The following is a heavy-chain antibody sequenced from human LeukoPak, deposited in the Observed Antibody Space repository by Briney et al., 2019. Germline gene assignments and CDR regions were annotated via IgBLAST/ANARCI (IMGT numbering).Heavy chain of an antibody. CDR3: ARDSEPESNPEFDYYYYYMDV. V-gene: IGHV3-48*01. CDR2: ISSSSSTI. D-gene: IGHD4-11*01. J-gene: IGHJ6*03. Sequence: GGSLRLSCAASGFTFSSYSMNWVRQAPGKGLEWVSYISSSSSTIYYADSVKGRFTISRDNAKNSLYLQMNSLRAEDTAVYYCARDSEPESNPEFDYYYYYMDVWGKGTTVTVSS. CDR1: GFTFSSYS.